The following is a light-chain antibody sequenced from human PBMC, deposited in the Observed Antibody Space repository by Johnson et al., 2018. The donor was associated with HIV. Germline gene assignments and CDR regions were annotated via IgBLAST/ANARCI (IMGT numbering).Light chain of an antibody. CDR1: SSNIGNNY. Sequence: SVLTQPPSVSAAPGQKVTISCSGSSSNIGNNYVSWYQQLPGTAPKLFIYDSNQRPSGIPDRFSVSKSGTSATLGITGLQTGDEADYYCGTWDSSLSTYVFGSGTKVTVL. CDR3: GTWDSSLSTYV. J-gene: IGLJ1*01. CDR2: DSN. V-gene: IGLV1-51*01.